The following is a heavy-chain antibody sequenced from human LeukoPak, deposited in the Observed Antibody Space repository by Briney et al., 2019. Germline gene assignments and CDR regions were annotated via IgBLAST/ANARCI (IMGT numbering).Heavy chain of an antibody. V-gene: IGHV1-69*05. Sequence: SVKVSCKASGGTFSSYAISWVRQAPGQGLEWTGRIIPIFGTTNYAQKFQGRVTITTDESTSTAYMELSSLRSEDTAVYYCARESSGIVVVVAATYYFDYWGQGTLVTVSS. CDR3: ARESSGIVVVVAATYYFDY. J-gene: IGHJ4*02. CDR2: IIPIFGTT. CDR1: GGTFSSYA. D-gene: IGHD2-15*01.